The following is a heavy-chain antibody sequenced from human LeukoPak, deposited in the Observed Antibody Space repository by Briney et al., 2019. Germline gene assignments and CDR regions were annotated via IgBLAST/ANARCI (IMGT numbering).Heavy chain of an antibody. J-gene: IGHJ6*03. Sequence: GSLRLSCAASGFTFSSYAMSWVRQAPGKGLEWVSAISGSGGSTYYADSVKGRFTISRDNSKNTLYLQMNSLRAEDTAVYYCARRGIAAAEDYYYYMDVWGKGTTVTVSS. D-gene: IGHD6-13*01. CDR1: GFTFSSYA. CDR3: ARRGIAAAEDYYYYMDV. CDR2: ISGSGGST. V-gene: IGHV3-23*01.